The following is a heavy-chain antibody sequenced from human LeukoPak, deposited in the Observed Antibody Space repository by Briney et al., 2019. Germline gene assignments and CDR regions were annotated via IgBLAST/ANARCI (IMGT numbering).Heavy chain of an antibody. CDR1: GLTFSTYA. Sequence: GGSLRLSCAASGLTFSTYAMSWVRQAPGKGLAWVSSLSGSGATTYYADSVKGRFTISRDNSKSTMFLQMNSLRGEDTAVYYCAKAGSGFYYYGSGSYYKDYYYMDVWGKGTTVTVSS. CDR3: AKAGSGFYYYGSGSYYKDYYYMDV. CDR2: LSGSGATT. J-gene: IGHJ6*03. D-gene: IGHD3-10*01. V-gene: IGHV3-23*01.